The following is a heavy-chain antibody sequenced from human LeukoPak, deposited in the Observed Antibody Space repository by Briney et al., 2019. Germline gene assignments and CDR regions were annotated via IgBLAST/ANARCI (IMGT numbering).Heavy chain of an antibody. CDR3: ARAYYYDSSGYFGY. Sequence: GGSLRLSCAASGFTFDDYAMHWVRQAPGKGLEWVSSISSSSSYIYYADSVKGRFTISRDNAKNSLYLQMNSLRAEDTAVYYCARAYYYDSSGYFGYWGQGTLVTVSS. CDR2: ISSSSSYI. CDR1: GFTFDDYA. V-gene: IGHV3-21*01. J-gene: IGHJ4*02. D-gene: IGHD3-22*01.